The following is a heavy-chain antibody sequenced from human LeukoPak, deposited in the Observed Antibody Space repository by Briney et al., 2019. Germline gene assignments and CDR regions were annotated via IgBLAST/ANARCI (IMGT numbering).Heavy chain of an antibody. J-gene: IGHJ6*04. CDR3: ARDRGSGWEVYGMDV. CDR2: INPSGGST. Sequence: ASVKVSCKASGYTFTSCYMHWVRQAPGQGLEWMGIINPSGGSTSYAQKFQGRVTMTRDTSTSTVYMELSSLRSEDTAVYYCARDRGSGWEVYGMDVWGKGTTVTVSS. CDR1: GYTFTSCY. D-gene: IGHD6-19*01. V-gene: IGHV1-46*01.